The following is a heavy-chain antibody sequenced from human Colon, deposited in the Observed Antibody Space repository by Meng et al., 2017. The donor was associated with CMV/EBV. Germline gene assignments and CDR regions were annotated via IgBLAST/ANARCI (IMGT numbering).Heavy chain of an antibody. CDR3: ASYTWTQLCI. D-gene: IGHD5-18*01. V-gene: IGHV3-30-3*01. CDR2: ISYDGSNK. J-gene: IGHJ4*02. CDR1: GFTFSSYA. Sequence: GESLKISCAASGFTFSSYAMHWVRQAPGKGLEWVAVISYDGSNKYYANSVKGRFTISRDNSKNTLYLQMNSLRAEDTAVYYCASYTWTQLCIWGQGTLVTVSS.